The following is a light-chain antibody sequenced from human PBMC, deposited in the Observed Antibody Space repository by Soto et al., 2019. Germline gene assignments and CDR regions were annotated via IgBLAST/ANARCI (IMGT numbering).Light chain of an antibody. V-gene: IGKV4-1*01. J-gene: IGKJ2*01. CDR3: HQYYNIPHT. Sequence: DVVMTQSPDSLAVSLGERATINCKSSQSVLYSPNNKNYLAWYQQKPRQPPRLLIYWASTRESGVPDRFSGSGSGTEFTLTISSLQAEDVAVYYCHQYYNIPHTFGQGTKLEIK. CDR2: WAS. CDR1: QSVLYSPNNKNY.